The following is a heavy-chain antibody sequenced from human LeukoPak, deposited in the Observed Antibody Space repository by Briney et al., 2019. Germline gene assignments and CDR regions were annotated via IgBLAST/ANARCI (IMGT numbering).Heavy chain of an antibody. CDR1: GFTFSSYA. Sequence: GSLRLSCVASGFTFSSYAMSWVRQAPGKGLEWVSAISGSGGSTYYADSVKGRFTISRDNSKNTLYLQMNSLRAEDTAVYYCAKVDGSGSYFDYWGQGTMVTVSS. V-gene: IGHV3-23*01. J-gene: IGHJ3*01. CDR2: ISGSGGST. CDR3: AKVDGSGSYFDY. D-gene: IGHD3-10*01.